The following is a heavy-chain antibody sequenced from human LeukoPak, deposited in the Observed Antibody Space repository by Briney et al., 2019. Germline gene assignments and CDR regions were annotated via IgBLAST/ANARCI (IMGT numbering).Heavy chain of an antibody. CDR3: ARYPLYGSGSYCTDY. Sequence: NPGGSLRLSCAASGLTFSDYYMSWIRQAPGKGLEWVSYISSSGITIYYADSVKGRFTISRDNAKNSLYLQMNSLRAEDTAVYYCARYPLYGSGSYCTDYWGQGTLVTVSS. CDR1: GLTFSDYY. CDR2: ISSSGITI. V-gene: IGHV3-11*01. D-gene: IGHD3-10*01. J-gene: IGHJ4*02.